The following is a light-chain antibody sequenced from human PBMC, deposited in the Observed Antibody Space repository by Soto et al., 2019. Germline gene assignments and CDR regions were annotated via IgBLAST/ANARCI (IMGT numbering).Light chain of an antibody. Sequence: QSVLTQPASVSGSPGQSITISCTGTNSDIGGFNFVSWFRQHPGKAPKLMIFDVANRPSGVSDRFSGSKSGNTASLTISGLQAEDEADYYCSSFRRGDTEVVFGGGTKLTVL. V-gene: IGLV2-14*03. CDR1: NSDIGGFNF. J-gene: IGLJ3*02. CDR2: DVA. CDR3: SSFRRGDTEVV.